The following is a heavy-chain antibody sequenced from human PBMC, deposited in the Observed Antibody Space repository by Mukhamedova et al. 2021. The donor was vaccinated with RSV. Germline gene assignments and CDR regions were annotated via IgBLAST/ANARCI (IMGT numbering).Heavy chain of an antibody. D-gene: IGHD3-16*02. CDR2: INHSGST. Sequence: GKGLEWIGEINHSGSTNYNPSLKSRVTISVDTSKNQFSLKLSSVTAADTAMYYCARGLRIMITFGGVIRGFDPWGQGTLVTVSS. V-gene: IGHV4-34*01. CDR3: ARGLRIMITFGGVIRGFDP. J-gene: IGHJ5*02.